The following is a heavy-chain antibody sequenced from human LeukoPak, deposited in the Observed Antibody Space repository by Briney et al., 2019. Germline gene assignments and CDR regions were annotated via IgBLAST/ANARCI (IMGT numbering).Heavy chain of an antibody. CDR1: GGSISSYY. Sequence: PSETLSLTCTVSGGSISSYYWSWIRQPAGKGLEWIGRIYTSGSTNYNPSLKSRVTMSVDTSKNQFSLKLSSVTAADTAVYYCARDVAVVVPAAMGWFDPWGQGTLVTVSS. V-gene: IGHV4-4*07. D-gene: IGHD2-2*01. CDR3: ARDVAVVVPAAMGWFDP. CDR2: IYTSGST. J-gene: IGHJ5*02.